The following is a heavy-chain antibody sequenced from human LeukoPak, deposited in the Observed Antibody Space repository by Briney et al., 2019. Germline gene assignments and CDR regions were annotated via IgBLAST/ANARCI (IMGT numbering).Heavy chain of an antibody. CDR3: ARDVSHSAPFDY. CDR2: IYSGGST. Sequence: GGSLRLSCAASGFTVSSNYMSWVRQAPGKGLEWVSVIYSGGSTYYADSVKGRFTISRDNSKNTLYLQMNSLRAEDTAVYYCARDVSHSAPFDYWGQGTLVTVSS. V-gene: IGHV3-66*01. J-gene: IGHJ4*02. CDR1: GFTVSSNY. D-gene: IGHD2-8*01.